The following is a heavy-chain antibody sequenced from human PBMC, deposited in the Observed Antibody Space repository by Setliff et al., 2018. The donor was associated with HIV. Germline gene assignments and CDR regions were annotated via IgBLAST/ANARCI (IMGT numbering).Heavy chain of an antibody. CDR3: ARSGYTSGFYWVFGAFGV. V-gene: IGHV4-34*11. Sequence: PSETLSLTCAVYGGSLSDSYWTWIRQPPGKGPEWIASIQYGDISHYNPSLQSRVTISVDTSTKKFSLYLSSVNETDTAVYYCARSGYTSGFYWVFGAFGVWGQGKMVTVSS. CDR2: IQYGDIS. J-gene: IGHJ3*01. D-gene: IGHD3-22*01. CDR1: GGSLSDSY.